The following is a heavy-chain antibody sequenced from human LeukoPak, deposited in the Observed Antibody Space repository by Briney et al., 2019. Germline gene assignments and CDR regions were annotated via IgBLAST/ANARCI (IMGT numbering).Heavy chain of an antibody. V-gene: IGHV4-34*01. CDR3: ARGLIKGIAVAGTG. Sequence: SETLSLTCTVSGDSFTSVTDYWAWIRQPPGKGLEWIGEINHTGSTNYNPSLKSRVTISVDTSKNQFSLKLRSVTAADTAVYYCARGLIKGIAVAGTGWGQGTLVTVSS. CDR1: GDSFTSVTDY. CDR2: INHTGST. D-gene: IGHD6-19*01. J-gene: IGHJ4*02.